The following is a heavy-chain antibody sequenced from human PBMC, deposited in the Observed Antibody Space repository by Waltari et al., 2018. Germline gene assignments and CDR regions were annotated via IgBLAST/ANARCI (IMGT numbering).Heavy chain of an antibody. V-gene: IGHV4-34*02. CDR3: ARGTFGVVIIPYYYYHMDV. D-gene: IGHD3-3*01. J-gene: IGHJ6*03. CDR1: GGSFSGNY. CDR2: INDSGRT. Sequence: QVQLQQWGAGLLKPSQTLSLTCAVYGGSFSGNYWTWIRQSPGKGLEWIGEINDSGRTKYKPALKIRVTISIDTSKNQFSLRLSSVTAADRAVYYCARGTFGVVIIPYYYYHMDVWGKGTSVTVSS.